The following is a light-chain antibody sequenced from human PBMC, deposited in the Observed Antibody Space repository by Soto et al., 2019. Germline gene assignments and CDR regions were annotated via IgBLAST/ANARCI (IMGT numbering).Light chain of an antibody. V-gene: IGKV3-20*01. Sequence: EIVLTQSPGTLSLSPGERATLSCRASQSVSSSYLAWYQQKPGQAPRLLIYGASSRATGIPDRFSGSGSGTDFPLTISRLEPEDFAVHYCQQYGSSRTFGQGPKVEIK. J-gene: IGKJ1*01. CDR1: QSVSSSY. CDR3: QQYGSSRT. CDR2: GAS.